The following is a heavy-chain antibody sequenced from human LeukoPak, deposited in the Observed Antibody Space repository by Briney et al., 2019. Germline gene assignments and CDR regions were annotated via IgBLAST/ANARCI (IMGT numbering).Heavy chain of an antibody. CDR2: IYYSGSI. J-gene: IGHJ5*02. D-gene: IGHD1-1*01. V-gene: IGHV4-59*01. CDR1: GGSIRINY. Sequence: TSETLSLTCTVAGGSIRINYWSWFRQPPGHGMGWIGYIYYSGSIKYNPSLNGRATISADTAKNRLSLKLTSVTAADTAVYYCARDLGGVTAPGGTFGPWGQGTLVTVSS. CDR3: ARDLGGVTAPGGTFGP.